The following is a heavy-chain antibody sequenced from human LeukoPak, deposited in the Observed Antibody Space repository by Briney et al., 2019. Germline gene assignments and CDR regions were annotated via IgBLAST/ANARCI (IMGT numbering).Heavy chain of an antibody. Sequence: ASVKVSCTASGSTFTSYGISWVRQPPGPGLEWMGWISAYNGNTNDAQKLQGRVTMTTDTSTSTAYMELRSLRSDDTAVYYCARDYGQLGLQSNWFDPWGQGTLVTVSS. CDR3: ARDYGQLGLQSNWFDP. CDR1: GSTFTSYG. V-gene: IGHV1-18*01. J-gene: IGHJ5*02. CDR2: ISAYNGNT. D-gene: IGHD5-18*01.